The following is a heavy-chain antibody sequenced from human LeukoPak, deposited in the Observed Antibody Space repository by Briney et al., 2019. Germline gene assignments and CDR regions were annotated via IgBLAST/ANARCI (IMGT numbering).Heavy chain of an antibody. CDR2: ISSSSSTI. V-gene: IGHV3-48*01. Sequence: PGGSLRLSCAASGFTFSSYSMNWVRQAPGKGLEWVSYISSSSSTIYYADSVKGRFTISRDNSKNTLYLQMNSLRAEDTAVYYCAKPYQLLSNWFDPWGQGTLVTVSS. CDR1: GFTFSSYS. CDR3: AKPYQLLSNWFDP. D-gene: IGHD2-2*01. J-gene: IGHJ5*02.